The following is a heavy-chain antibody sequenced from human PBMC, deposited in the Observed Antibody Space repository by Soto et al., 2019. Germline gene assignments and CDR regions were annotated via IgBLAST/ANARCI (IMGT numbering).Heavy chain of an antibody. Sequence: HPGGSLRLSCAASGFTVSSNYMSWVRQAPGKGLEWVSVIYSGGSTYYADSVKGRFTISRDNSKNTLYLQMNSLRAEDTAVYYCARRRTLFGVLDPWGQGTLVTVSS. CDR3: ARRRTLFGVLDP. D-gene: IGHD3-3*01. CDR1: GFTVSSNY. V-gene: IGHV3-66*01. CDR2: IYSGGST. J-gene: IGHJ5*02.